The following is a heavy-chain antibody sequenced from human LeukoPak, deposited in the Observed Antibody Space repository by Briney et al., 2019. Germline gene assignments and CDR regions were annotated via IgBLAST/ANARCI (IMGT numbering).Heavy chain of an antibody. Sequence: SETLSLICTVSGDSISSSSYYWGWISQPPGKGLGWIGNIYYSGSTYYNPSLRSRLNISLDTSKNQFSLTLSSVTAADTPLYFCARLQYYYDSNGYYSLYYFDYWGKGTVVTVSS. CDR2: IYYSGST. D-gene: IGHD3-22*01. CDR3: ARLQYYYDSNGYYSLYYFDY. V-gene: IGHV4-39*01. J-gene: IGHJ4*02. CDR1: GDSISSSSYY.